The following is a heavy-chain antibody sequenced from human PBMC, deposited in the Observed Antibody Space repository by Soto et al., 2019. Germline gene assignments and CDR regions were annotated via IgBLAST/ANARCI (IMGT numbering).Heavy chain of an antibody. D-gene: IGHD3-3*01. CDR3: TTVLLHTILDPGFDN. V-gene: IGHV3-49*03. CDR2: IRSKAYGGTT. J-gene: IGHJ4*02. CDR1: GFTFGDYA. Sequence: PGGSLRLSCTASGFTFGDYAMSWFRQAPGKGLEWVGFIRSKAYGGTTEYAASVKGRFTISRDDSKSIAYLQMNSLKTEDTAVYYCTTVLLHTILDPGFDNWGQGTLVTTAS.